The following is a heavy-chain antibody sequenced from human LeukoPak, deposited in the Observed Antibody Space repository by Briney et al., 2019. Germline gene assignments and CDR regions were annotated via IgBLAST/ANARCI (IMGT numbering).Heavy chain of an antibody. Sequence: SETLSLTCTVSGGSISSSSYYWGWIRHPPGKGLEWIGSIYYSGSTYYNPSLKSRVTISVDTSKNQFSLKLSSVTAADTAVYYCARLDDFWSGYSTGEWYWDQGTLVTVSS. CDR3: ARLDDFWSGYSTGEWY. V-gene: IGHV4-39*01. CDR2: IYYSGST. CDR1: GGSISSSSYY. J-gene: IGHJ4*02. D-gene: IGHD3-3*01.